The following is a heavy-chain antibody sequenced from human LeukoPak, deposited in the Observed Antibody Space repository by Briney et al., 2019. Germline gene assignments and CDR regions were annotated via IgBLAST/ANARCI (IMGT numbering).Heavy chain of an antibody. V-gene: IGHV3-23*01. Sequence: GGSLRLSCAASGFTFSSYAMSWVRQAPGKGLEWVSAISGSGGSTYYADSVKGRFTISRDNSKNTLYLQMNSLRAEDTAVYYCAKSGSRWMTGPLDYWGQGTLVTVSS. CDR3: AKSGSRWMTGPLDY. D-gene: IGHD6-13*01. J-gene: IGHJ4*02. CDR2: ISGSGGST. CDR1: GFTFSSYA.